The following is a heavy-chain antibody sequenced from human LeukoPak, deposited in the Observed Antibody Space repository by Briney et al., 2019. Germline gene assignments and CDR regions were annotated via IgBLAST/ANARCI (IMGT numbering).Heavy chain of an antibody. CDR1: GFTFSSYA. J-gene: IGHJ4*02. CDR2: ISYDGSNK. V-gene: IGHV3-30-3*01. CDR3: ARGDGYFDWLSYYLDY. D-gene: IGHD3-9*01. Sequence: GGSLRLSCAASGFTFSSYAMHWVRQAPGKGLEWVAVISYDGSNKYYADSVKGRFTISRDNSKNTLYLQMNSLRAEDTAVYYCARGDGYFDWLSYYLDYWGQGTLVTVSS.